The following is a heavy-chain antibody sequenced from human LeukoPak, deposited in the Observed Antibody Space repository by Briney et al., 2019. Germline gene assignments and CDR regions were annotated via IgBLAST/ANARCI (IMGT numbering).Heavy chain of an antibody. J-gene: IGHJ4*02. V-gene: IGHV3-7*01. CDR1: GVIFKKYW. CDR3: ARETPRRGETRDGYR. Sequence: GGSLRLSCAASGVIFKKYWMNWVRQVPGKGLECLANIKEDGSETYYADSVKGRFTISRDNPKNLLFLQINSLRVEDTAVYYCARETPRRGETRDGYRWGQGTVVTVSS. CDR2: IKEDGSET. D-gene: IGHD5-24*01.